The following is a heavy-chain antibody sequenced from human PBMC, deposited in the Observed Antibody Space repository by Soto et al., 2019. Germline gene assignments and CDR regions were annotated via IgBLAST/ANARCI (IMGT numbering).Heavy chain of an antibody. V-gene: IGHV3-23*01. J-gene: IGHJ4*02. CDR2: ISGSGGST. Sequence: EVQLLESGGGLVQPGGSLRLSCAASGFTFSSYAMTWVRQAPGKGLKWVSTISGSGGSTYYADSVKGRFTISRDNSKNTLYLQMNSLRAEDTALYYCAKDYYFDYWGQGTLVTVSS. CDR3: AKDYYFDY. CDR1: GFTFSSYA.